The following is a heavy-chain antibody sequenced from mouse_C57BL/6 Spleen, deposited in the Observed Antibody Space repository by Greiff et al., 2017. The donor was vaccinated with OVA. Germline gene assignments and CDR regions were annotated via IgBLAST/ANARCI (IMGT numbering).Heavy chain of an antibody. Sequence: QVQLKESGAELVKPGASVKLSCKASGYTFTEYTIHWVKQRSGQGLEWIGWFYPGSGSIKYNEKFKDKATLTADKSSSTVYMELSRVTSEDSAVYFCARHDYYGSSSYWYFDVWGTGTTVTVSS. CDR2: FYPGSGSI. J-gene: IGHJ1*03. CDR1: GYTFTEYT. D-gene: IGHD1-1*01. CDR3: ARHDYYGSSSYWYFDV. V-gene: IGHV1-62-2*01.